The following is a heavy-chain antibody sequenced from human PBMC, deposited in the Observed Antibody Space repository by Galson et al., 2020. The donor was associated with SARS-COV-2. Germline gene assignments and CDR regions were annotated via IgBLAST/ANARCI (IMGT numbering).Heavy chain of an antibody. CDR2: LSSNGETS. CDR1: GFIFSDYA. D-gene: IGHD2-2*01. Sequence: GESLKISCSASGFIFSDYAMHWVRQAPGKGLEYVSALSSNGETSFYADSVSGRFTMSRDNSKNMFYLQMTALRLEDTASYYCLSFSSTRQSDWGQGTLVTVSS. V-gene: IGHV3-64D*06. CDR3: LSFSSTRQSD. J-gene: IGHJ4*02.